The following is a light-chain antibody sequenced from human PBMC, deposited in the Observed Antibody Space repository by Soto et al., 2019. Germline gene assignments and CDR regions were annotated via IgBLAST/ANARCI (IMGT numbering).Light chain of an antibody. CDR3: CSYAGSYNFYV. CDR2: DVT. V-gene: IGLV2-11*01. CDR1: TSDVGGYNY. Sequence: QSALTQPRSVSGSPGQSVTISCTGTTSDVGGYNYVSWYQHHPGKAPKVLIYDVTKRPSGVPDRFSGSKSGNTASLTISGLQAEDDGDYFCCSYAGSYNFYVFGTGTKVTVL. J-gene: IGLJ1*01.